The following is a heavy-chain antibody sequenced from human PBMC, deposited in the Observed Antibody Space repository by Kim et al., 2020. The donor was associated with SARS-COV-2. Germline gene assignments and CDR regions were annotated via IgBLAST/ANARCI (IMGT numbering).Heavy chain of an antibody. J-gene: IGHJ3*02. D-gene: IGHD2-2*01. Sequence: ASVKVSCKVSGYTLTELSMHWVRQAPGKGLEWMGGFDPEDGETIYAQKFQGRVTMTEDTSTDTAYMELSSLRSEDTAVYYCATGPYCSSTSCTNDAFDIWGQGTMVTVSS. CDR2: FDPEDGET. CDR3: ATGPYCSSTSCTNDAFDI. V-gene: IGHV1-24*01. CDR1: GYTLTELS.